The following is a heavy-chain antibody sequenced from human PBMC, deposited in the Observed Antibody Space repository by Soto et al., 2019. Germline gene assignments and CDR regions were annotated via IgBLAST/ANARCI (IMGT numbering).Heavy chain of an antibody. Sequence: PGESLKISCKGSGYSFTSYWIGWVRQMPGKGLEWMGIIYPGDSDTRYSPSFQGQVTISADKSISTAYLQWSSLKASDTAMYYCARPAGITIFGVVIPDYYYGMDVWGQGTTVTVSS. CDR3: ARPAGITIFGVVIPDYYYGMDV. V-gene: IGHV5-51*01. CDR2: IYPGDSDT. J-gene: IGHJ6*02. CDR1: GYSFTSYW. D-gene: IGHD3-3*01.